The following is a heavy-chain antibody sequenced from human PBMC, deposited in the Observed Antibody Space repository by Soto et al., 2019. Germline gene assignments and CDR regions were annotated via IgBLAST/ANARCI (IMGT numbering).Heavy chain of an antibody. Sequence: QVQLVQSGAEMKKPGSSVKVSCQSSGGTFTTYAMNWVRQAPGQGPEWMGDISPMLGAANYAPKFQGRVTITAAESTGTSYMQLSSVTSEDTALYFCAREVQVHTHAVVYWGQGTLVTVSS. V-gene: IGHV1-69*19. CDR3: AREVQVHTHAVVY. CDR2: ISPMLGAA. D-gene: IGHD3-10*01. J-gene: IGHJ4*02. CDR1: GGTFTTYA.